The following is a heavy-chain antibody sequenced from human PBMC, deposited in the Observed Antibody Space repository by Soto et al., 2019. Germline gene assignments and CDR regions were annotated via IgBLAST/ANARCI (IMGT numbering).Heavy chain of an antibody. J-gene: IGHJ6*02. CDR3: ARSTYYDFWSGYSGYYYGMDV. CDR2: ISSSSSYI. CDR1: GFTFSSYS. V-gene: IGHV3-21*01. Sequence: LRLSCAASGFTFSSYSMNWVRQAPGKGLEWVSSISSSSSYIYYADSVKGRFTISRDNAKNSLYLQMNSLRAEDTAVYYCARSTYYDFWSGYSGYYYGMDVWGQGTTVTVSS. D-gene: IGHD3-3*01.